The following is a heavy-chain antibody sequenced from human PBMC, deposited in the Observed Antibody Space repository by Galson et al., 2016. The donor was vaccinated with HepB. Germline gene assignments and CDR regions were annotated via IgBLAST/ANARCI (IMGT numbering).Heavy chain of an antibody. V-gene: IGHV3-33*01. D-gene: IGHD6-13*01. CDR3: AREEELQLVFLAFDM. Sequence: SLRLSCAASGFTFSSYGMHWVRQAPGKGLEWVAIIWYDGSNKYYADSVKGRFTISRDNSKNTLYLQMNSLRAEDTAVYYCAREEELQLVFLAFDMWGQGTMVTVSS. CDR1: GFTFSSYG. J-gene: IGHJ3*02. CDR2: IWYDGSNK.